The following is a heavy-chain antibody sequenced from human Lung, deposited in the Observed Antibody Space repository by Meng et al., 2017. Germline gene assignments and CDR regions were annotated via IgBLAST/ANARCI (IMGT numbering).Heavy chain of an antibody. J-gene: IGHJ6*02. D-gene: IGHD5-18*01. V-gene: IGHV3-7*01. CDR2: IKQDGSEK. Sequence: GGSLRLSCAASGFTFSSYWMSWVRQAPGTGLEWVANIKQDGSEKYYVDSVKGRFTISRDNAKNSLYLQMNSLRAEDTAVYYCAREGVLKLWFTFYYYYGMDVWGQGTTVTVSS. CDR1: GFTFSSYW. CDR3: AREGVLKLWFTFYYYYGMDV.